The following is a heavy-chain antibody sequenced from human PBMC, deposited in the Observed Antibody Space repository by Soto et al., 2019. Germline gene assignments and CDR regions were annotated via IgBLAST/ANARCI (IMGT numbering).Heavy chain of an antibody. V-gene: IGHV1-46*01. CDR1: GYTFTSYY. D-gene: IGHD2-15*01. CDR2: INPSGGST. J-gene: IGHJ6*02. CDR3: ARDIGRVAATVYYGMDV. Sequence: PSVKVSCKASGYTFTSYYMHWVRQAPGQGLEWMGIINPSGGSTSYAQKFQGRVTMTRDTSTSTVYMELSSLRSEDTAVYYCARDIGRVAATVYYGMDVWGQGTTVTVSS.